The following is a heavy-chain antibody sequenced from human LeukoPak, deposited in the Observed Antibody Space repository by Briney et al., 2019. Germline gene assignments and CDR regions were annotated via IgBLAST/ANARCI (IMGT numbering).Heavy chain of an antibody. D-gene: IGHD3-22*01. CDR2: VSSNGGRT. CDR3: ARDYYDSSGSSWFDP. CDR1: GFTFSSYG. J-gene: IGHJ5*02. Sequence: GGSLRLSCETSGFTFSSYGMHWVRQAPGKGLEYVAAVSSNGGRTYYANSVKGRFSISRDNAKNSLYLQMNSLRAKDTALYYCARDYYDSSGSSWFDPWGQGTLVTVSS. V-gene: IGHV3-64*01.